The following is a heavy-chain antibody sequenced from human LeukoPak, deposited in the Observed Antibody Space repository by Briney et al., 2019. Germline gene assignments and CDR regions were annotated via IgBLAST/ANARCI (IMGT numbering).Heavy chain of an antibody. CDR1: GGSFSGYY. CDR3: ARDRGYSYGQDY. D-gene: IGHD5-18*01. Sequence: PSETLSLTCAVYGGSFSGYYWSWIRQPPGKGLEWIGEINHSGSTNYNPSLKSRVTISVDTSKNQFSLKLSSVTAADTAVYYCARDRGYSYGQDYWGQGTLVTVSS. V-gene: IGHV4-34*01. J-gene: IGHJ4*02. CDR2: INHSGST.